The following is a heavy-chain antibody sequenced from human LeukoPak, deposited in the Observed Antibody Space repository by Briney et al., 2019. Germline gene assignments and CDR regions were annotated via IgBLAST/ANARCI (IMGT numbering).Heavy chain of an antibody. V-gene: IGHV4-59*13. CDR2: IYYSGST. Sequence: SETLSLTCTVSGSSISSFYWSWIRQPPGKGLEWIGYIYYSGSTKYNPSLKSRATISADTSKNQVSLKLSSVTAADTAVYYCARVMRGTSPRRPFDVWGQGTKVTVFS. J-gene: IGHJ3*01. CDR3: ARVMRGTSPRRPFDV. D-gene: IGHD1-26*01. CDR1: GSSISSFY.